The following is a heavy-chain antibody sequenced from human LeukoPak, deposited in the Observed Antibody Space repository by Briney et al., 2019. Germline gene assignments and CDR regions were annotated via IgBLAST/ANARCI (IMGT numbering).Heavy chain of an antibody. CDR3: AKDRPGAVAGTSWFDP. D-gene: IGHD6-19*01. Sequence: GGSLRLSCAASGFTCSSYAMSWVRQAPGKGLEWVSAISGSGGSTYYADSVKGRFTISRDNSKNTLYLQMNSLRAEDTAVYYCAKDRPGAVAGTSWFDPWGQGTLVSVSS. CDR1: GFTCSSYA. V-gene: IGHV3-23*01. CDR2: ISGSGGST. J-gene: IGHJ5*02.